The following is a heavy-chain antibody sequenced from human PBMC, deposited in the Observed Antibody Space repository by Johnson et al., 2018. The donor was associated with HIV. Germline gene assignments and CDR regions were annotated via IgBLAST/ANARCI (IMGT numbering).Heavy chain of an antibody. CDR3: ERVLRITQAFDI. CDR1: QFTFSNYY. V-gene: IGHV3-11*04. D-gene: IGHD3-10*01. J-gene: IGHJ3*02. Sequence: QVQLVESGGGLEKPAWSPRLSCAASQFTFSNYYMNCVRQAPGKGLEWVSYISSSGSTIYYADSVKGRFTISRDNAKNSLYLQMNSLRAEDTAVCYCERVLRITQAFDIWGQGTMVTVSS. CDR2: ISSSGSTI.